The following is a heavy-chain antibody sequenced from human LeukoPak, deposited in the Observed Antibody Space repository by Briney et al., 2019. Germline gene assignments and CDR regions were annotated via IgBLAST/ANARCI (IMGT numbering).Heavy chain of an antibody. V-gene: IGHV4-59*12. Sequence: SETLSLTCTVSGGSISSYYWSWIRQPPGKGLEWIGYIYYSGSTNYNPSLKSRVTISVDTSKNQFSLKLSSVTAADTAVYYCARDPLGTGWFDPWGQGTLVTVSS. CDR2: IYYSGST. CDR1: GGSISSYY. CDR3: ARDPLGTGWFDP. D-gene: IGHD3/OR15-3a*01. J-gene: IGHJ5*02.